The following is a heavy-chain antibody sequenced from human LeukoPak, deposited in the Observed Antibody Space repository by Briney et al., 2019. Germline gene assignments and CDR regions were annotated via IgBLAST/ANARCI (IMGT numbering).Heavy chain of an antibody. CDR3: ARAIGKQPYYYYYYMDV. CDR1: GGTFSSYA. V-gene: IGHV1-69*05. D-gene: IGHD5-18*01. Sequence: SVKVSCKASGGTFSSYAISWVQQAPGQGLEWMGGIIPIFGTANYAQKFQGRVTITTDESTSTAYMELSSLRSEDTAVYYCARAIGKQPYYYYYYMDVWGKGTTVTVSS. CDR2: IIPIFGTA. J-gene: IGHJ6*03.